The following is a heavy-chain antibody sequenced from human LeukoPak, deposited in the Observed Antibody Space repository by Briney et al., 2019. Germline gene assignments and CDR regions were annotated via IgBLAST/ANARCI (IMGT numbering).Heavy chain of an antibody. D-gene: IGHD5-12*01. CDR2: ISYDGSNK. V-gene: IGHV3-30-3*01. J-gene: IGHJ3*02. CDR3: ARETDIVATDAFDN. CDR1: GFTFSSYA. Sequence: PGGSLRLSCAASGFTFSSYAMHWVRQAPGKGLEWVAVISYDGSNKYYADSVKGRFTISRDNSKNTLYLQMNSLRAEDTAVYYCARETDIVATDAFDNWGQGTMVTVSS.